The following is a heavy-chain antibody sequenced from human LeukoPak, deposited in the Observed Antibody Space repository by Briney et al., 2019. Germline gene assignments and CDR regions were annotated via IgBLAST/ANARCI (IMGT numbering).Heavy chain of an antibody. V-gene: IGHV3-23*01. Sequence: PGGSLRLSCAASGFTCSNSAMNWVHQAPGKELEWVSSISGSGGSTNYADSVRGRFTISRDNSKTTLYLQMNSLRAEDTAVYYCAKQRGRSNNWSGDYWGQGTLVTVSS. CDR1: GFTCSNSA. J-gene: IGHJ4*02. CDR2: ISGSGGST. D-gene: IGHD1-20*01. CDR3: AKQRGRSNNWSGDY.